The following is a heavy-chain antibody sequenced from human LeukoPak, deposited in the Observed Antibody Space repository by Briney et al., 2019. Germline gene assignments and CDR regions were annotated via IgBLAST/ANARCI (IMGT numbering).Heavy chain of an antibody. Sequence: GRSLRLSCSPSGFTFDDYAMHWVRQAPGKGLQWVSGISWNSGSIGYADSVKGRFTISRDNAKNSLYLQMNCLRAEDMALYYCAKAHSSSGWYYFDYWGQGTLVTVSS. CDR3: AKAHSSSGWYYFDY. V-gene: IGHV3-9*03. J-gene: IGHJ4*02. D-gene: IGHD6-19*01. CDR2: ISWNSGSI. CDR1: GFTFDDYA.